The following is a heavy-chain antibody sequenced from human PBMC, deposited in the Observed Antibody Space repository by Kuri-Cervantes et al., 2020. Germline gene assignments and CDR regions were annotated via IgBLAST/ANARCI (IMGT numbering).Heavy chain of an antibody. D-gene: IGHD4-17*01. V-gene: IGHV3-30*02. CDR3: AKNIYGDYDGFDY. Sequence: GESLKISCAASGFTFSSYGMHWVRQAPGKGLEWVAFIRYDGSNKYYADSVKGRFTISRDNSKNTLYLQMNSLRAEETAVYYCAKNIYGDYDGFDYWGQGTLVTVSS. CDR2: IRYDGSNK. J-gene: IGHJ4*02. CDR1: GFTFSSYG.